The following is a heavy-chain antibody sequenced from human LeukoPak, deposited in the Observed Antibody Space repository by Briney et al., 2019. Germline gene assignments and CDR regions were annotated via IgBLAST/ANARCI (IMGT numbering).Heavy chain of an antibody. V-gene: IGHV1-24*01. Sequence: ASVKVSCKVSGYTLTELSMHWVRQAPGKGLEWMGGFDPEDGETIYAQKFQGRVTMTEGTSTDTAYMELSSLRSEDTAVYYCATDPQLHRTAGWFDPWGQGTLVTVSS. CDR3: ATDPQLHRTAGWFDP. D-gene: IGHD5-24*01. J-gene: IGHJ5*02. CDR2: FDPEDGET. CDR1: GYTLTELS.